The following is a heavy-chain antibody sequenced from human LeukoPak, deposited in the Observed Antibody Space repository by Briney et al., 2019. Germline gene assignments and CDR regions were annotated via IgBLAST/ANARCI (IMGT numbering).Heavy chain of an antibody. J-gene: IGHJ4*02. CDR1: GFSFIGYG. CDR3: AKRPSDYADYVTYFDY. Sequence: GGSLRLSCAASGFSFIGYGMHWVRQAPGKGLEWVGVISDDGSSKDYADSVKGRFTISRDNSKEILYLQMNSLRDEDTAVYYCAKRPSDYADYVTYFDYWGQGTLVTVSS. CDR2: ISDDGSSK. D-gene: IGHD4-17*01. V-gene: IGHV3-30*18.